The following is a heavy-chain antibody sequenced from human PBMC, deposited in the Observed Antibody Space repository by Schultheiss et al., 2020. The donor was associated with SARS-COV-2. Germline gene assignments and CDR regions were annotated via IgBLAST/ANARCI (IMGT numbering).Heavy chain of an antibody. CDR2: IYYSGST. V-gene: IGHV4-59*12. CDR1: GGSISSYY. CDR3: AKVPTFGGVIDYYFDY. J-gene: IGHJ4*02. Sequence: GSLRLSCTVSGGSISSYYWSWIRQPPGKGLEWIGYIYYSGSTNYNPSLKSRVTISVDTSKNQFSLKLSSVTAEDTAVYYCAKVPTFGGVIDYYFDYWGQGTLVTVSS. D-gene: IGHD3-16*02.